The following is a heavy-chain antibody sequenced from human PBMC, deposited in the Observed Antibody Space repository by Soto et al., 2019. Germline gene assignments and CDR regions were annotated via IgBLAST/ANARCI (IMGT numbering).Heavy chain of an antibody. V-gene: IGHV3-21*01. D-gene: IGHD4-4*01. CDR3: AREGTTVSPYDYYYRMYF. J-gene: IGHJ6*02. CDR1: GFTFRNYG. CDR2: ISSSSSYI. Sequence: PGGSLRLSCAASGFTFRNYGMNWVRQAPGKGLEWVSSISSSSSYIYYADSVKGRFTISRDNAKNSLYLQMNSLRAEDTAVYYCAREGTTVSPYDYYYRMYFWGQRSTVTGSS.